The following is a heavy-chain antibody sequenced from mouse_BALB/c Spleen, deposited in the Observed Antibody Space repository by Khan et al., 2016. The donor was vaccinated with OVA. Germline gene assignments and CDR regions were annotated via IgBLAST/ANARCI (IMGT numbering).Heavy chain of an antibody. D-gene: IGHD1-1*01. CDR3: ARRGLRWDFDY. J-gene: IGHJ2*01. V-gene: IGHV1-7*01. CDR1: GYTFINYW. Sequence: VQLQESGAELAKPGASVKMSCKASGYTFINYWILWVKQRPGQGLEWIGYINPSTGYTEYNQNFKDKATLTADKSSSTAYMQLSSLTSEDSAVDYCARRGLRWDFDYWGQGTTLTVSS. CDR2: INPSTGYT.